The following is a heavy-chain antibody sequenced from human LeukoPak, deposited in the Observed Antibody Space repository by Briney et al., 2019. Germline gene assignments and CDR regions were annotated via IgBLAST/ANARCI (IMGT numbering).Heavy chain of an antibody. CDR1: GFTFSSYS. J-gene: IGHJ4*02. D-gene: IGHD1-26*01. CDR2: ISSSSSTI. V-gene: IGHV3-48*01. CDR3: ARGEYSGSYYPTTY. Sequence: LPGGSLRLSCAASGFTFSSYSVNWVRQAPGKGLEWVSYISSSSSTIYYADSVKGRFTISRDNAKNSLYLQMNSLRAEDTAVYYCARGEYSGSYYPTTYWGQGTLVTVSS.